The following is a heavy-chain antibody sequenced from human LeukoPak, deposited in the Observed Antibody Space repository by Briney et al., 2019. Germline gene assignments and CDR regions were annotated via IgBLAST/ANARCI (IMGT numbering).Heavy chain of an antibody. CDR2: ISWNSGSI. CDR3: ARDHRSHWFDP. V-gene: IGHV3-9*01. CDR1: GFTFDDYA. Sequence: GRSLRLSCAASGFTFDDYAMHWVRQAPGKGLEWVSGISWNSGSIGYADSVKGRFTISRDNAKNSLYLQMNSLRAEDTAVYYCARDHRSHWFDPWGQGTLVTVSS. J-gene: IGHJ5*02.